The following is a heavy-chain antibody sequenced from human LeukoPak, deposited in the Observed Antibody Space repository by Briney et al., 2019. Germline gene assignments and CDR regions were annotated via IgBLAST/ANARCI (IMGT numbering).Heavy chain of an antibody. D-gene: IGHD2-2*01. CDR3: ARERGYCSSTSCPDY. CDR1: GGTFSSYA. CDR2: IIPILGIA. Sequence: SVKVSCKASGGTFSSYAISWVRQAPGQGLEWMGRIIPILGIANYAQKFQGRVTITADKSTSAAYMELSSLRSEDTAVYYCARERGYCSSTSCPDYWGQGTLITVSS. V-gene: IGHV1-69*04. J-gene: IGHJ4*02.